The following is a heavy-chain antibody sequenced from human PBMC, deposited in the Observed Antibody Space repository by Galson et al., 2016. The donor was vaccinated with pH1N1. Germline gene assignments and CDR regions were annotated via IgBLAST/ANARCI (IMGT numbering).Heavy chain of an antibody. V-gene: IGHV4-34*01. J-gene: IGHJ3*01. CDR1: GGSFRGYY. Sequence: TLSLTCAVYGGSFRGYYWSWIRQSPEKGLEWIGEINHGGSTNYNPSLEGRVALSLDPSKNQFSLRLMAVTAADTAVYFCARHSTSGFPTIEVAARRRPFDVWGQGTLVTVSS. CDR2: INHGGST. CDR3: ARHSTSGFPTIEVAARRRPFDV. D-gene: IGHD6-19*01.